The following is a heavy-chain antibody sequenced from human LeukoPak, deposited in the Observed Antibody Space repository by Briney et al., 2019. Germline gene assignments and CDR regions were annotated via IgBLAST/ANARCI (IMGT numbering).Heavy chain of an antibody. CDR2: IASSGTTI. CDR3: ATSRGYFFWWFQN. CDR1: GFTFSNYE. J-gene: IGHJ1*01. D-gene: IGHD3-22*01. V-gene: IGHV3-48*03. Sequence: RGSMTPSCSASGFTFSNYEMNWVRQAPGKGLEWVSYIASSGTTIYYADSVKGRFTISRDNAKSSLYLQMNSLRADDTAVYYCATSRGYFFWWFQNWGQGDLLSVSS.